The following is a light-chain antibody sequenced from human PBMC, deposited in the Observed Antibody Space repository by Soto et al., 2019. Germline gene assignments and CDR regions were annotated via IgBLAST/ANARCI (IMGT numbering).Light chain of an antibody. Sequence: DLQMTQSPSTLSASVGDRVTITCRASQSISSWLAWYQQKPGKAPKLLIYKASTLESGVPSRFSGSGSATEFTLTISSLQPDDFATYYCQQYSDYPLTFGGGTNVEIK. CDR1: QSISSW. J-gene: IGKJ4*01. CDR3: QQYSDYPLT. CDR2: KAS. V-gene: IGKV1-5*03.